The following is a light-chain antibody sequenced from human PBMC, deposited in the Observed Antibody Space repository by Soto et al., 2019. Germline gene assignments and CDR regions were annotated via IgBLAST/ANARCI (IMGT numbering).Light chain of an antibody. CDR3: QQRSNWPRPLT. J-gene: IGKJ4*01. CDR1: QSVSSY. Sequence: EIVLTQSPATLSLSPGERATLSCRASQSVSSYLAWYQQKPGQAPRLLIYDASNRATGIQARLSGSGSGTDFTLTLSSLEPEDFAVYYCQQRSNWPRPLTFGGGTKVEIK. V-gene: IGKV3-11*01. CDR2: DAS.